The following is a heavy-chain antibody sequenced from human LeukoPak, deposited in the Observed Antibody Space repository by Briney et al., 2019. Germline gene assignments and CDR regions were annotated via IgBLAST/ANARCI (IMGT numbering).Heavy chain of an antibody. CDR2: ISRTSTYI. CDR1: GFTFSIYA. D-gene: IGHD3-10*01. CDR3: ARVSVGNDYGSGSYDS. Sequence: GGSLRLSCAASGFTFSIYAMSWVRQAPGKGLEWVSAISRTSTYINYADSVKGRFAISRDNAKNSLYLQMNSLRAEDTAVYYCARVSVGNDYGSGSYDSWGQGTLVTVSS. J-gene: IGHJ4*02. V-gene: IGHV3-21*01.